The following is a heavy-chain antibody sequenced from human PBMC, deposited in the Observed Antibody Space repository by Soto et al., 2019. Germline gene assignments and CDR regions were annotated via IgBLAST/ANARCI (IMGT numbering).Heavy chain of an antibody. CDR2: IYYSGST. CDR1: GGSISSGGYY. Sequence: KPSETLSLTCTVSGGSISSGGYYWSWVRQHPGKGLEWIGYIYYSGSTYYNPSLKSRVTISVDTSKNQFSLKLSSVTAAATAVYYCARVRRITMVRGRQGPNWFDPWGQGTLVTVSS. CDR3: ARVRRITMVRGRQGPNWFDP. J-gene: IGHJ5*02. D-gene: IGHD3-10*01. V-gene: IGHV4-31*03.